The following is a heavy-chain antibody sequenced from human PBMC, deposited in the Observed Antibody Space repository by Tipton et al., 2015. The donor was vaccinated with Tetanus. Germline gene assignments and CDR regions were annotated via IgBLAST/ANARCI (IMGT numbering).Heavy chain of an antibody. V-gene: IGHV4-61*08. CDR1: GFSISSGGYY. CDR3: ARGSSVWSWYMQH. CDR2: FSYSGSS. Sequence: PGLVKPSQTLSLTCTVSGFSISSGGYYWSWVRQHPGKGLEWIGYFSYSGSSNYNPSLKSRVTISGDTSKNQFSLKLSSVTPADTAVYYCARGSSVWSWYMQHWGQGTLVTVSS. D-gene: IGHD2-2*01. J-gene: IGHJ1*01.